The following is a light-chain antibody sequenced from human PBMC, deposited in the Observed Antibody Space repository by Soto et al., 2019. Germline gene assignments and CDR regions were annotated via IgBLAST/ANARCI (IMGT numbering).Light chain of an antibody. CDR2: DAS. CDR1: QSVSSY. V-gene: IGKV3-11*01. J-gene: IGKJ2*01. Sequence: LTQSPSSLSASVGDRATLSCRASQSVSSYLAWYQQKPGQAPRLLIYDASNRATGIPARFSGSGSGTDFTLTISSLEPEDFAVYYCQQRSNWPPVYTFGQGTKVDIK. CDR3: QQRSNWPPVYT.